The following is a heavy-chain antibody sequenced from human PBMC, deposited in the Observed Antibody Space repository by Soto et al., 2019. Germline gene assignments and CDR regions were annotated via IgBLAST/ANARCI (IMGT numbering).Heavy chain of an antibody. V-gene: IGHV3-23*01. D-gene: IGHD6-6*01. Sequence: GSLRLSCAASGFTFNSFAMSWVRQAPGKGLEWVSGITGSGGTTYYADSVKGRFTISRDNSMNTLYLQMNSLRAEDTALYYCAKDQSSTIAGRRGFDYWRQGALVTVSS. CDR2: ITGSGGTT. J-gene: IGHJ4*02. CDR3: AKDQSSTIAGRRGFDY. CDR1: GFTFNSFA.